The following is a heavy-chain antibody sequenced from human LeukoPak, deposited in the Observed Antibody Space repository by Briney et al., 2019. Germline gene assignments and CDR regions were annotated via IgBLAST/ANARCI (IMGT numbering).Heavy chain of an antibody. D-gene: IGHD6-13*01. CDR1: GGSISSGSYY. Sequence: SETLSLTCTVSGGSISSGSYYWSWIRQPAGKGLEWIGRIYTSGSTNYNPSLKSRVTISVDKSKNQFSLKLSSVTAADTAVYYCARDVLVLAAAGTGTNWFDPWGQGTLVTVSS. CDR2: IYTSGST. J-gene: IGHJ5*02. CDR3: ARDVLVLAAAGTGTNWFDP. V-gene: IGHV4-61*02.